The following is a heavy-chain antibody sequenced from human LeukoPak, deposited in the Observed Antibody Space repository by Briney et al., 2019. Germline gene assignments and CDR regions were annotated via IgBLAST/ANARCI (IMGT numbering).Heavy chain of an antibody. CDR1: GFTFSTSW. D-gene: IGHD3-22*01. CDR3: ARASNYFDSRGLHWFDP. CDR2: IDGDGSRK. Sequence: PGGSLRLSCAASGFTFSTSWMHWVRQAPGKGLVWVSRIDGDGSRKSYADSVKGRFTISRDNAKNTLYLQMNSLRAEDTAMYYCARASNYFDSRGLHWFDPWGQGTLVTVSS. J-gene: IGHJ5*02. V-gene: IGHV3-74*01.